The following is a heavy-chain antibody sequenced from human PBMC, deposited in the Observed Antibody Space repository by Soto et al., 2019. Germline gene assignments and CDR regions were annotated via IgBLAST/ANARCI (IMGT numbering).Heavy chain of an antibody. Sequence: VQLVESGGGLVQPGGSLRLSCAAPEFTFSGRSVHWVRQAPGKGLVWVSGIDKVGTDSTYADSVKGRFTSSRDNAKNPVYLQMNSLRVEDTAVYYCARGWFGPDVWGKGTTVTVSS. CDR1: EFTFSGRS. D-gene: IGHD3-10*01. V-gene: IGHV3-74*01. CDR3: ARGWFGPDV. J-gene: IGHJ6*03. CDR2: IDKVGTDS.